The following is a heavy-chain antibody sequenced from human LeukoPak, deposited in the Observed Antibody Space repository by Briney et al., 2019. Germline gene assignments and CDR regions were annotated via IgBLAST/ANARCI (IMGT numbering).Heavy chain of an antibody. V-gene: IGHV3-30*18. CDR2: ISYDGSNK. J-gene: IGHJ3*02. Sequence: GGSLRLSCAASGFTFSSYGMHWVRQAPGKGLEWVAVISYDGSNKYYADSVKGRFTISRDNSKNTLYLQVNSLRAEDTAVYYCAKGEPWHIVGGDIWGQGTMVTVSS. CDR1: GFTFSSYG. CDR3: AKGEPWHIVGGDI. D-gene: IGHD2-21*01.